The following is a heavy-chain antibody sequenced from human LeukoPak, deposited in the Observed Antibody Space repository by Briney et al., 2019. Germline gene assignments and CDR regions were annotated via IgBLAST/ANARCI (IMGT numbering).Heavy chain of an antibody. Sequence: ASVKVSCKASGYTFTDYYMHWVRQAPGQGLEWMGWINPNSGTNYAQKFQGRVTMTRDTSISTAYMELTRRTSDETAVYYCARNRWMDYWGQGTLVIVSS. CDR1: GYTFTDYY. J-gene: IGHJ4*02. D-gene: IGHD1-1*01. CDR3: ARNRWMDY. V-gene: IGHV1-2*02. CDR2: INPNSGT.